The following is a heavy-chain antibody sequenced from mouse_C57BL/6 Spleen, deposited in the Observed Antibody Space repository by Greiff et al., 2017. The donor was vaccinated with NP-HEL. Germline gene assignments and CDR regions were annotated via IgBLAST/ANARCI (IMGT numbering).Heavy chain of an antibody. CDR1: GFTFSDYG. D-gene: IGHD1-1*01. J-gene: IGHJ3*01. Sequence: EVMLVESGGGLVKPGGSLKLSCAASGFTFSDYGMHWVRQAPEKGLEWVAYISSGSSTIYYADTVKGRFTISRDNAKNTLFLQMTSLRSEDTAMYYCARPSGSSPAWFAYWGQGTLVTVSA. CDR2: ISSGSSTI. CDR3: ARPSGSSPAWFAY. V-gene: IGHV5-17*01.